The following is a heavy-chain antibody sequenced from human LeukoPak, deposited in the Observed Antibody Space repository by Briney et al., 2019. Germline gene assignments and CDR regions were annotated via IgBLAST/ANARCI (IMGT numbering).Heavy chain of an antibody. Sequence: GGSLRLSCAASGFTFSSYWMSWVRQAPGKGLEWVANIEQDGSEKYYVDSVKGRFTISRDNAKNSLYLQMNSLRDEDTAVYYCASSGSYRFDYWGQGTLVTVSS. CDR1: GFTFSSYW. CDR3: ASSGSYRFDY. V-gene: IGHV3-7*01. CDR2: IEQDGSEK. D-gene: IGHD1-26*01. J-gene: IGHJ4*02.